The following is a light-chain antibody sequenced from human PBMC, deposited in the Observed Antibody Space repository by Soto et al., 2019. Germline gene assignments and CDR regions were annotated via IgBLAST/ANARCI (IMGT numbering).Light chain of an antibody. CDR3: QQSESTSWT. CDR2: AAP. Sequence: DIQLTQSPSSLSASLVDGVPIXCRASQAITNYLAWYQQKPGKVPKLLIYAAPTLQSGVPSRFSGSGSGTDFTLTISSLRPEDFATYYCQQSESTSWTFGQGTKVDIK. CDR1: QAITNY. V-gene: IGKV1-39*01. J-gene: IGKJ1*01.